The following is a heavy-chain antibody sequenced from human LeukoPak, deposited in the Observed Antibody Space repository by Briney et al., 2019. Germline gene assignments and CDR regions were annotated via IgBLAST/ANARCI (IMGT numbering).Heavy chain of an antibody. J-gene: IGHJ3*02. Sequence: PGGSLSLSCAASGFTFSSYAMSWVRQAPGKGLEWGSAISGSGGSTYYADSVKGRFTISRDNSKNTLYLQMNSLRAEDTAVYYCANFWGGRPRAFDIWGQGTMVTVSS. CDR1: GFTFSSYA. V-gene: IGHV3-23*01. CDR2: ISGSGGST. D-gene: IGHD3-16*01. CDR3: ANFWGGRPRAFDI.